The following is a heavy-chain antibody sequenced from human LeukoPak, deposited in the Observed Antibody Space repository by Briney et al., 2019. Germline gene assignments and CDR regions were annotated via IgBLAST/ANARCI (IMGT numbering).Heavy chain of an antibody. CDR3: ASYGDYHSLDY. D-gene: IGHD4-17*01. Sequence: PSQTLSLTCAVSGGSISSGGYSWRWIRQPPGKGLEWIGYIYHSGSTYYNPSLKSRVTISVDRSKNQFSLKLSSVTAADTAVYYCASYGDYHSLDYWGQGTLVTVSS. CDR2: IYHSGST. CDR1: GGSISSGGYS. V-gene: IGHV4-30-2*01. J-gene: IGHJ4*02.